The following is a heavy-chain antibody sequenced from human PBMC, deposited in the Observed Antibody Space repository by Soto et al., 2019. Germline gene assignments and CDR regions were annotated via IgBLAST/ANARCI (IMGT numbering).Heavy chain of an antibody. D-gene: IGHD2-8*01. Sequence: GGSLRLSCAASGFTFSSYGMYWVRQAPGKGLEWLALVSYDGSSKYYADSVKGQFTISRDNSKNTLYLQMSSLRAEDTAVYYCAKTQCTNGVCSFDFWGQGTLVTVSS. CDR2: VSYDGSSK. CDR1: GFTFSSYG. CDR3: AKTQCTNGVCSFDF. V-gene: IGHV3-30*18. J-gene: IGHJ4*02.